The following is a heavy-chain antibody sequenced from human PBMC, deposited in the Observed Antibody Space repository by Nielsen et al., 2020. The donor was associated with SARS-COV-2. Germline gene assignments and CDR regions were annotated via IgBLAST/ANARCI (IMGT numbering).Heavy chain of an antibody. CDR1: GFSVSSHD. Sequence: GESLKISCAASGFSVSSHDINWVRQAPGKGLQWVSLIYSDGSTKYADSVKGRFTISRDNSRNTVYLQMNSLRAEDTDVYYCARAKTTRFTIFGVVTPGAFDIWGQETMVTVSS. V-gene: IGHV3-53*01. D-gene: IGHD3-3*01. CDR2: IYSDGST. CDR3: ARAKTTRFTIFGVVTPGAFDI. J-gene: IGHJ3*02.